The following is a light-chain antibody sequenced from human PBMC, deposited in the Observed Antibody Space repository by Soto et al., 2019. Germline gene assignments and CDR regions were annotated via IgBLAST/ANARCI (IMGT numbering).Light chain of an antibody. J-gene: IGKJ3*01. Sequence: EIVLTQSPGILSLSPGERATLACRASQSISSDHLAWYQQRPGQSPRPLIYGASSRTTGVPDRFSGSGSGTDFTLTISRLEPEDFAVYYCQHYRSAPFTFGPGTKVDIK. CDR3: QHYRSAPFT. V-gene: IGKV3-20*01. CDR2: GAS. CDR1: QSISSDH.